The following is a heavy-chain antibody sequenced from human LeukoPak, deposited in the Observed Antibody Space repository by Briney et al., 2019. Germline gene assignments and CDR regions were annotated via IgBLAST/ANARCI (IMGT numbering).Heavy chain of an antibody. Sequence: GGSLRPSCAVSGFTLSTSWMDGVGQAPGKGLGWGACTNVDRSTTNYADSVKDRFTISKDNAKNTLYLQMNSLRAEDTAVYYCARALGSSSDYWGQGTLVTVAS. J-gene: IGHJ4*02. V-gene: IGHV3-74*01. CDR1: GFTLSTSW. D-gene: IGHD3-10*01. CDR2: TNVDRSTT. CDR3: ARALGSSSDY.